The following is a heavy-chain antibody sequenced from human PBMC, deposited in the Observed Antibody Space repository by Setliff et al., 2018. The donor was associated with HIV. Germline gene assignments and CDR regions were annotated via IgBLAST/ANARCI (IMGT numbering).Heavy chain of an antibody. V-gene: IGHV3-13*01. CDR1: GFTFSNSL. CDR3: AREIQNCGGNHYYCYMDV. CDR2: MGLLGDT. Sequence: PGGSLRLSCAASGFTFSNSLMHWVRQVAGKGLEWVSAMGLLGDTYYADSVKGRFTISREDAKNSLYLQMNSLRAGDTAVYYCAREIQNCGGNHYYCYMDVWGKGTTVTVSS. J-gene: IGHJ6*03. D-gene: IGHD2-15*01.